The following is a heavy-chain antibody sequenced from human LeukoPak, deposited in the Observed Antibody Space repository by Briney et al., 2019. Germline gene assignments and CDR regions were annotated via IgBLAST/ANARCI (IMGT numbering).Heavy chain of an antibody. CDR3: AKDWGEYFDYVWGSFTSFDS. CDR1: GFTFSSYS. CDR2: ISGSGHRT. D-gene: IGHD3-16*01. V-gene: IGHV3-23*01. Sequence: GGSLRLSCAASGFTFSSYSMNWVRQAPGKGLEWVSGISGSGHRTYYADSVKGRFTISRDNSKSTLYLQMNSLRAEDTAVYYCAKDWGEYFDYVWGSFTSFDSWGQGALVTVSS. J-gene: IGHJ4*02.